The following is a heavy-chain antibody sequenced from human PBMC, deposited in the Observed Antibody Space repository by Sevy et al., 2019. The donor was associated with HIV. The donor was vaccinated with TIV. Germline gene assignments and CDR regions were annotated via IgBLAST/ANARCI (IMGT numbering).Heavy chain of an antibody. CDR3: ARNEYYGGNDYYYYYMDV. J-gene: IGHJ6*03. Sequence: GGSLRLSCAASGFAFSSYAMSWVRQAPGKGLEWVSDISGSGGSTYYADSVKGRFTISRDNSKNTLYLQMNSLRAEDTAVYYCARNEYYGGNDYYYYYMDVWGKGTTVTVSS. CDR2: ISGSGGST. D-gene: IGHD4-17*01. CDR1: GFAFSSYA. V-gene: IGHV3-23*01.